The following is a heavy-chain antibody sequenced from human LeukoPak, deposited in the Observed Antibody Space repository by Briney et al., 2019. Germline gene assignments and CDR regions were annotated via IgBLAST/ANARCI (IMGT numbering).Heavy chain of an antibody. J-gene: IGHJ4*02. CDR2: ISGSGVTT. Sequence: GGSLRLSCAASGFTFSSYAMSWVRQAPGKGLEWVSAISGSGVTTYYADSVKGRFTIPRDNSKNTLYLQMNSLRAEDTALYYCAKDRDYYLVGFFDYWGQGTLVTVSS. CDR3: AKDRDYYLVGFFDY. D-gene: IGHD3-10*01. CDR1: GFTFSSYA. V-gene: IGHV3-23*01.